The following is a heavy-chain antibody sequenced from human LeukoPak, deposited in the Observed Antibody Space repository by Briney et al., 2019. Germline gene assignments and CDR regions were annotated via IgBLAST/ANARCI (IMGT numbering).Heavy chain of an antibody. CDR3: ARSSAVVPAAGGWDILTGYLNYYFDY. CDR2: INPSGGST. J-gene: IGHJ4*02. CDR1: GGTFTSYY. V-gene: IGHV1-46*01. D-gene: IGHD3-9*01. Sequence: ASVKVSCKASGGTFTSYYMHWVRQAPGQGLEWMGIINPSGGSTSYAQKFQGRVTMTRDTSTSTVYMELSSLRSEDTAVYYCARSSAVVPAAGGWDILTGYLNYYFDYWGQGTLVTVSS.